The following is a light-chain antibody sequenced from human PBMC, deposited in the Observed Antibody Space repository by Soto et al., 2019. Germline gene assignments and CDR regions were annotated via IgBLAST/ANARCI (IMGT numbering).Light chain of an antibody. J-gene: IGKJ5*01. V-gene: IGKV1-5*03. CDR2: QAS. Sequence: DIQMTQSPSALSASVGDRVTITCRASQTISSWLAWYQQKPGEAPRLLIYQASSLETEVPSRFSGSGSGTEFTLTISSLQPGDFATYYCQQYNSYSTFGQGTRLEIK. CDR3: QQYNSYST. CDR1: QTISSW.